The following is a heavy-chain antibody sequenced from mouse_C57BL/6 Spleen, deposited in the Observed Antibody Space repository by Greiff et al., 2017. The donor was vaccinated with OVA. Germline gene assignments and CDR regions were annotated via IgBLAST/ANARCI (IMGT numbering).Heavy chain of an antibody. CDR3: ARDRRDWSMDY. V-gene: IGHV5-16*01. J-gene: IGHJ4*01. Sequence: EVHLVESEGGLVQPGSSMKLSCTASGFTFSDYYMAWVRQVPEKGLEWVANINYDGSSTYYLDSLKSRFIISRDNAKNILYLQMSSLKSADTASYSCARDRRDWSMDYWGPGTSVTVSS. D-gene: IGHD3-3*01. CDR1: GFTFSDYY. CDR2: INYDGSST.